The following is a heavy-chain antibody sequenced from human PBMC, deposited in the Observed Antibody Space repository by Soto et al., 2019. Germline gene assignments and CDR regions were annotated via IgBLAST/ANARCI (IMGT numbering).Heavy chain of an antibody. J-gene: IGHJ6*02. V-gene: IGHV1-3*01. CDR2: INAGNGNT. CDR3: ARGAEYQLPNYYYYGMDV. CDR1: GYTFTSYA. Sequence: QVQLVQSGAEVKKPGASVKVSCKASGYTFTSYAMHWVRQAPGQRLEWMGWINAGNGNTKYSQKFQGRVTITRDTSASTAYMELSSLRSEDTAVYYCARGAEYQLPNYYYYGMDVWGQGTTVTVSS. D-gene: IGHD2-2*01.